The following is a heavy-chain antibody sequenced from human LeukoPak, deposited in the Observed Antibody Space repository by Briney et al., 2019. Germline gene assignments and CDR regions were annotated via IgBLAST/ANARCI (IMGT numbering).Heavy chain of an antibody. D-gene: IGHD3-16*01. V-gene: IGHV4-39*07. J-gene: IGHJ6*03. Sequence: SETLSLTCTVSGGSISSSSYYWGWIRQPPGKGLEWIGSIYYSGSTYYNPSLKSRITISVDTSKNQFSLKLSSVTAADTAVYYCARETSQKGAHYMDVWGKGTTVTISS. CDR3: ARETSQKGAHYMDV. CDR1: GGSISSSSYY. CDR2: IYYSGST.